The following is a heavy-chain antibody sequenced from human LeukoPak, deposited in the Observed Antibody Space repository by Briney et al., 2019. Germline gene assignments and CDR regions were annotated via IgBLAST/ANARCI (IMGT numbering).Heavy chain of an antibody. CDR3: ARERLTTTAFDI. V-gene: IGHV3-23*01. CDR1: GFTFSTYV. D-gene: IGHD1-1*01. CDR2: ISGGSGTT. Sequence: GGSLRLSCAASGFTFSTYVMSWVRQAPGKGPEWVSIISGGSGTTYYTDSVKGRFTISRDNSRNTLHLQMNSLRAEDTALYYCARERLTTTAFDIWGQGTMVTVSS. J-gene: IGHJ3*02.